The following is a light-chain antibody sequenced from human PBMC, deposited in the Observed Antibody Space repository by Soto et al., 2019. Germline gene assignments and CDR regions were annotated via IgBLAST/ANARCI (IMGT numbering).Light chain of an antibody. Sequence: DIQMTQSPSTLSASVGDRVTITCRARQTSGTWLPWYHQKPGTAPKLLNYDASPLESGVPPSFSGSGSGTEFPFIISSVQPDDFATFYCQQYNSYRWTFGQGTKV. V-gene: IGKV1-5*01. J-gene: IGKJ1*01. CDR2: DAS. CDR3: QQYNSYRWT. CDR1: QTSGTW.